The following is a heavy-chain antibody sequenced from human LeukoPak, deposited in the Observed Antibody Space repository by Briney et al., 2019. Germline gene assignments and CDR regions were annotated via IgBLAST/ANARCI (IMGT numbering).Heavy chain of an antibody. CDR2: IWYDGFNK. Sequence: GGSVRLSCAASGFTFSSYVMHWVRQAPGKGLEWVAVIWYDGFNKYYADSVKGRFTISRDNSKNTLYLQMNSLRAEDTAVYYCARDLGNWGWNDFWGQGTLVTVFS. V-gene: IGHV3-33*01. J-gene: IGHJ4*02. D-gene: IGHD7-27*01. CDR3: ARDLGNWGWNDF. CDR1: GFTFSSYV.